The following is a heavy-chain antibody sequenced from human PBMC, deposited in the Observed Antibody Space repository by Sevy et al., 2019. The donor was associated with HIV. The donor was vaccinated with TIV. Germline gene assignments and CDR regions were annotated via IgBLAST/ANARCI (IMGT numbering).Heavy chain of an antibody. V-gene: IGHV4-59*01. D-gene: IGHD6-19*01. CDR3: ARDPIAVAPYFDN. CDR2: VYYSGNT. CDR1: GGSISSYY. Sequence: SETLSLTCSVSGGSISSYYCSWIRQSPGKGLEWIGYVYYSGNTNYSPSLKSRVTISIDTSKNQFSLKLRSVTAADTAVYYCARDPIAVAPYFDNWGQGTLVTVSS. J-gene: IGHJ4*02.